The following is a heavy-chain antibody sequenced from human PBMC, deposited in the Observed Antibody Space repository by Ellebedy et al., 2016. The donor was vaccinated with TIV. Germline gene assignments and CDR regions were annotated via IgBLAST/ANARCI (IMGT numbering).Heavy chain of an antibody. Sequence: GESLKISCAGSGFTFNSYSMNWVRLAPGKGLEWISYISKSDTTYYADSVRGRFTIPRDNAKRSLYLQMNSLRLEDTAVYYCARDAMIWIFDSWGQGTLVTVSS. D-gene: IGHD3-22*01. CDR3: ARDAMIWIFDS. V-gene: IGHV3-48*01. CDR2: ISKSDTT. J-gene: IGHJ4*02. CDR1: GFTFNSYS.